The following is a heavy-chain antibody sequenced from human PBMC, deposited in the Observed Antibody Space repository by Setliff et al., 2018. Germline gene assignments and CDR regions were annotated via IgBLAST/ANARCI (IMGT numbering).Heavy chain of an antibody. CDR2: IYTSGST. V-gene: IGHV4-61*02. Sequence: SETLSLTCTVSGGSVSSGSYYWSWIRRPAGKGLEWIGRIYTSGSTNYNPSLKSRVAISVDTSKNQFSLRLSSVTAADTAVYYCAKEGYYDHFGYYHYYLDFWGQGTLVTVSS. CDR3: AKEGYYDHFGYYHYYLDF. J-gene: IGHJ4*02. D-gene: IGHD3-22*01. CDR1: GGSVSSGSYY.